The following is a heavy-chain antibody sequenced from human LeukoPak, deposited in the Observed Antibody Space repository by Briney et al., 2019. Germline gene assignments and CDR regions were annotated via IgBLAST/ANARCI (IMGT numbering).Heavy chain of an antibody. Sequence: GGSLRLSCAASGFTFSSYWMSWVRQAPGKGLEWVANIKQDGSEKYYVDSVKGRFTISRDNAKNSLYLQMNSLRAEDTAVYYCARGQLLYYYDSSGQLPDAFDIWGQGTMVTVSS. CDR2: IKQDGSEK. D-gene: IGHD3-22*01. J-gene: IGHJ3*02. V-gene: IGHV3-7*01. CDR3: ARGQLLYYYDSSGQLPDAFDI. CDR1: GFTFSSYW.